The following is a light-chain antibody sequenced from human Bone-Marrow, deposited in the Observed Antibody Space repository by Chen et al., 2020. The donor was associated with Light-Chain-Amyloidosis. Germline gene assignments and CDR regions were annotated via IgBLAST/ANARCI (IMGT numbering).Light chain of an antibody. CDR3: QAWDSSTAV. J-gene: IGLJ2*01. V-gene: IGLV3-1*01. Sequence: SYELTQPPSVSVSPGQTASITCSGDKLGDKYACWYPQKPGQSPVRVIDQDSKRPSGIPERFSGSNSGNTATLTISGTQAMDEADYYCQAWDSSTAVFGGGTKLTVL. CDR2: QDS. CDR1: KLGDKY.